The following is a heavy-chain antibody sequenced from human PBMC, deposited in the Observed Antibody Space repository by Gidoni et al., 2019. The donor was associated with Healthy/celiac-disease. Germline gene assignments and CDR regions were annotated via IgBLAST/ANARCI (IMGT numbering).Heavy chain of an antibody. CDR3: ARRAKSSSWPLDY. CDR1: GFPFSSYA. J-gene: IGHJ4*02. D-gene: IGHD6-13*01. V-gene: IGHV3-23*01. Sequence: EVQLLESGGGLVQPGGSLRLSCAASGFPFSSYAMSWVRQATGKGLDWVSAISGSGGSTYYADSVKGRFTISRDNSKNTLYLQMNSLRAEDTAVYYCARRAKSSSWPLDYWGQGTLVTVSS. CDR2: ISGSGGST.